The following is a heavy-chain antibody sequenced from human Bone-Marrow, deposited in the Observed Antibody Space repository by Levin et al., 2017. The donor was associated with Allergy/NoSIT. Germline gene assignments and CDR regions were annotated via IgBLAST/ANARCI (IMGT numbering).Heavy chain of an antibody. V-gene: IGHV3-11*05. CDR2: ISGSLTYT. J-gene: IGHJ4*02. D-gene: IGHD3-16*01. Sequence: GGSLRLSCAASGFDFSAYYMSWIRQAPGKGLEWISLISGSLTYTNYADSVKGRFTISRDNAKNTLYLQLNTLRAEDTAVYYCARDLGDGCHDYWGQGTLVTVSS. CDR1: GFDFSAYY. CDR3: ARDLGDGCHDY.